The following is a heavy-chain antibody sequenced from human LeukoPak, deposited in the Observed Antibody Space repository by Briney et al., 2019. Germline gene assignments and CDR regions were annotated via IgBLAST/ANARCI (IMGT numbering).Heavy chain of an antibody. D-gene: IGHD6-13*01. Sequence: SETLSLTCTVSGGSISSYYWSWIRQPPGKGLEWIGYIFYTGSTNYNPSLKSRVTISVDTSKNQFSLKLSSVTAADTAVYYCASSRYSSSWYGGIVGALDYWGQGTLVTVSS. CDR3: ASSRYSSSWYGGIVGALDY. V-gene: IGHV4-59*01. J-gene: IGHJ4*02. CDR1: GGSISSYY. CDR2: IFYTGST.